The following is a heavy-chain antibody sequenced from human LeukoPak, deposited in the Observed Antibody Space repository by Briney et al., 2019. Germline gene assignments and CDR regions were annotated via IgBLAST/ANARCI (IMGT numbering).Heavy chain of an antibody. CDR1: GFTFSSYS. J-gene: IGHJ4*02. D-gene: IGHD2-2*01. CDR2: ISSSSSYI. V-gene: IGHV3-21*01. CDR3: ARGHATIVVVPAY. Sequence: GGSLRLSCAASGFTFSSYSMNWVRQAPGKGLEWVSSISSSSSYIYYADSVKGRFTISRDNAKNSLYLQMNSLRAEDTAVYYCARGHATIVVVPAYWGQGTLVTVSS.